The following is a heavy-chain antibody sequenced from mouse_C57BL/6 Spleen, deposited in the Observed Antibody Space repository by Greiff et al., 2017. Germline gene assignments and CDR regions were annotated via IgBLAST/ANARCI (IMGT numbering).Heavy chain of an antibody. D-gene: IGHD4-1*01. CDR3: ARQTGTDYFDY. CDR2: ISGGGGNT. J-gene: IGHJ2*01. Sequence: DVHLVESGGGLVKPGGSLKLSCAASGFTFSSYTMSWVRQTPEKRLEWVATISGGGGNTYYPDSVKGRFTISRDNAKNTLYLQMSSLRSEDTALYYCARQTGTDYFDYWGQGTTLTVSS. CDR1: GFTFSSYT. V-gene: IGHV5-9*01.